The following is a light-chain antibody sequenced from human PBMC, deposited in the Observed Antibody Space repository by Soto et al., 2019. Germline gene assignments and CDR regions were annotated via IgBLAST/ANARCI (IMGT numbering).Light chain of an antibody. J-gene: IGKJ2*01. V-gene: IGKV3-20*01. CDR2: AAS. CDR3: QQHTSSPHMYT. CDR1: QSVSSSY. Sequence: EIVLTQSPGTLSLSPGERATLSCRASQSVSSSYLVWYQQKPGQAPRLLIDAASSRATGIPDRSSGSGSGTDFTLTIGRLEPEDFAVYYCQQHTSSPHMYTFGQGTKLEIK.